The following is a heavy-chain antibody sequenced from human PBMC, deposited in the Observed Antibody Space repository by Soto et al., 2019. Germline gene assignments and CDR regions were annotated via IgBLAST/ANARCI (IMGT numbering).Heavy chain of an antibody. CDR1: GFTFSSYG. D-gene: IGHD6-13*01. J-gene: IGHJ4*02. Sequence: GGSLRLSCAASGFTFSSYGMHWVRQAPGKGLEWVAVIWYDGSNKYYADSVKGRFTISRYNSKNTLYLQMNSLRAEDTAVYYCAIGYSSSWYSVDYWGQGTLVTVSS. V-gene: IGHV3-33*01. CDR3: AIGYSSSWYSVDY. CDR2: IWYDGSNK.